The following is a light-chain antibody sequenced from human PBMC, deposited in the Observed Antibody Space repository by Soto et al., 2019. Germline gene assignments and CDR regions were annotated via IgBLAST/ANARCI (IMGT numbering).Light chain of an antibody. CDR2: DAS. Sequence: EIVLTQSPATLSLSPGERATLSCRASQSVSSSLAWSQQKPGQAPRLLIYDASNRATGIPARFSGTGSGTDFTLTISSLEPDDFAVYYCQQRSNWPPWTFGQGTKVEIK. J-gene: IGKJ1*01. V-gene: IGKV3-11*01. CDR3: QQRSNWPPWT. CDR1: QSVSSS.